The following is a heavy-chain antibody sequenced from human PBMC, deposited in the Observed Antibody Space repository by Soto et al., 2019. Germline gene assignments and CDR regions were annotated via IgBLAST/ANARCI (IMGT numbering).Heavy chain of an antibody. Sequence: PGGSLRLSCAASGVTFSSYAMSWVRQAPGKGLEWVSAISGSGGSTYYADSVKGRFTISRDNSKNTLYLQMNSLRAEDTAVYYCAKAAAGSSWLHAFDLRGQGTMVTVSS. CDR3: AKAAAGSSWLHAFDL. D-gene: IGHD6-13*01. CDR2: ISGSGGST. J-gene: IGHJ3*01. CDR1: GVTFSSYA. V-gene: IGHV3-23*01.